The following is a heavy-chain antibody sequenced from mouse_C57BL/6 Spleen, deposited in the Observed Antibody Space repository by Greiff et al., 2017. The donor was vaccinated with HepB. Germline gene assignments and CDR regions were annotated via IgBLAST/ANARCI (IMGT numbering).Heavy chain of an antibody. V-gene: IGHV6-3*01. CDR2: IRLKSDNYAT. J-gene: IGHJ1*03. CDR3: TAGSSFLYWYFDV. D-gene: IGHD1-1*01. Sequence: EVKLVESGGGLVQPGGSMKLSCVASGFTFSNYWMNWVRQSPEKGLEWVAQIRLKSDNYATHYAESVKGRFTISRDDSKSSVYLQMNNLRAEDTGIYYCTAGSSFLYWYFDVWGTGTTVTVSS. CDR1: GFTFSNYW.